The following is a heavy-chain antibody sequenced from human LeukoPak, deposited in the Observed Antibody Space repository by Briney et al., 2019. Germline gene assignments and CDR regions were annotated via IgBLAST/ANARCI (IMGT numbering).Heavy chain of an antibody. Sequence: PSETLSLTCAVSGYSISSGYYWGWIRQPPGKGLEWIGSIYHSGSTYYNPSLKSRVTISVDTSKNQFSLMLSSVTAADTAVYYCARHDYDSSGYYPDPYWFDPWGQGTLVTVSS. V-gene: IGHV4-38-2*01. J-gene: IGHJ5*02. CDR3: ARHDYDSSGYYPDPYWFDP. D-gene: IGHD3-22*01. CDR2: IYHSGST. CDR1: GYSISSGYY.